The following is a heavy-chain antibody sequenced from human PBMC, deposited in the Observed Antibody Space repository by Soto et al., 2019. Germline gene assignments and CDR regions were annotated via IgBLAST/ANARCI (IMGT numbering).Heavy chain of an antibody. V-gene: IGHV5-51*01. J-gene: IGHJ3*02. CDR2: IYPGDSDT. CDR3: ARLRAIVVLEASIGGAFGI. D-gene: IGHD2-2*01. CDR1: W. Sequence: WSGRVRQKNRKGLEWMGIIYPGDSDTRYSPSFQGQVTISADKSISTAYLQWSSLKASDTAMYYCARLRAIVVLEASIGGAFGICGQG.